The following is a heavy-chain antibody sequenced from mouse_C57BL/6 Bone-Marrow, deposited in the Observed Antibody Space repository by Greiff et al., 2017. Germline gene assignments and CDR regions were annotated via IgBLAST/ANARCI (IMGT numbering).Heavy chain of an antibody. D-gene: IGHD1-1*01. CDR3: ARLRVYYYGSSFAWFAY. J-gene: IGHJ3*01. CDR2: IYPRSGNT. V-gene: IGHV1-81*01. CDR1: GYTFTSYG. Sequence: QVQLQQSGAELARPGASVKLSCKASGYTFTSYGISWVKQRPGQGLEWIGEIYPRSGNTYYNEKFKGKATLTADKSSSTAYTELRSLTSEDSAVYFCARLRVYYYGSSFAWFAYWGQGTLVTVSA.